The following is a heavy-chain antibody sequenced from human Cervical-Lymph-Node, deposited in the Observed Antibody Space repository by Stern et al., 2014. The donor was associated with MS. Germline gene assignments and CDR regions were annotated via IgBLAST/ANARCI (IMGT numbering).Heavy chain of an antibody. D-gene: IGHD6-6*01. J-gene: IGHJ5*02. V-gene: IGHV1-58*02. CDR2: IVVYTGNT. Sequence: VQLVESGPEVKKPGTSVKVSCKASGFTFTSSAIHWVRQARGQGLEWIGRIVVYTGNTNYAQKFQERVTISRDMSTSTAYMELRSLRSGDTAVYYCAADVGSPGVEPSLWGWFAPWGQGTLVTVSS. CDR3: AADVGSPGVEPSLWGWFAP. CDR1: GFTFTSSA.